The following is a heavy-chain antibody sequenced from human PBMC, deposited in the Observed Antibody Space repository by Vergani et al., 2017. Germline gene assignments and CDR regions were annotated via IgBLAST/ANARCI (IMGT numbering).Heavy chain of an antibody. CDR2: INHSGST. Sequence: QVQLQQWGAGLFKPSETLSLTCAVYGGSFSGYYWSWIRQPPGKGLEWIGEINHSGSTNYNPSLKSRVTISVDTSKNQFSLKLSSVTAADTAVYFGARHSTVEWLVKLGWIDPWGQGILVTVSS. J-gene: IGHJ5*02. CDR1: GGSFSGYY. V-gene: IGHV4-34*01. CDR3: ARHSTVEWLVKLGWIDP. D-gene: IGHD6-19*01.